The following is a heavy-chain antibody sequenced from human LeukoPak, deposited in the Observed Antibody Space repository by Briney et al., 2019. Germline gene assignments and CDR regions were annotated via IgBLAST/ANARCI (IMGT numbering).Heavy chain of an antibody. Sequence: GGSLRLSCAASGFNFSSYSMNWVRQAPGKGLEWVSSISSSSSSRYYADSVRGRFTISRDNAKNSLYLQMNSLRAEDTAVYYCARESSGYFYWGQGTLVTVSS. J-gene: IGHJ4*02. CDR1: GFNFSSYS. V-gene: IGHV3-21*01. CDR3: ARESSGYFY. D-gene: IGHD3-22*01. CDR2: ISSSSSSR.